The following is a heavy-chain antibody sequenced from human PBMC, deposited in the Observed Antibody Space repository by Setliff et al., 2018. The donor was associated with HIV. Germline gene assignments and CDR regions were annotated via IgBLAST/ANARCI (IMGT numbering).Heavy chain of an antibody. CDR2: IYTSGST. CDR1: GGSISGYY. D-gene: IGHD1-1*01. J-gene: IGHJ6*03. V-gene: IGHV4-4*07. CDR3: SRGMKIGLAATGTSRYYYYMDV. Sequence: PSETLSLTCTVSGGSISGYYWNWVRQPAGKGLEWVGRIYTSGSTAYNPSLKSRVTISLDTSKNQFSLNISSVTAADTAVYYCSRGMKIGLAATGTSRYYYYMDVWGKGTTVTVSS.